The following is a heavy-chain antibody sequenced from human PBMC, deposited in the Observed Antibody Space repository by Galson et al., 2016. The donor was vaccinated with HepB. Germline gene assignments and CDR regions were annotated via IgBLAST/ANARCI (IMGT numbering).Heavy chain of an antibody. J-gene: IGHJ5*02. V-gene: IGHV3-23*01. D-gene: IGHD6-13*01. CDR2: ISSDATTT. CDR1: GLTFSNYS. Sequence: SLRLSCAASGLTFSNYSMTWVRQAPGKGLEWVSSISSDATTTYYADSVKGRFTISRDNSKNTFYLQMNSLRAEDTASYYCAKGGGSTWYTSPPFVAPWGQGTLVTVSS. CDR3: AKGGGSTWYTSPPFVAP.